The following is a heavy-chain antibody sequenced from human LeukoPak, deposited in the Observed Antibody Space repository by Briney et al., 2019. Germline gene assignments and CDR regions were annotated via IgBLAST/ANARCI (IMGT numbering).Heavy chain of an antibody. D-gene: IGHD7-27*01. V-gene: IGHV3-23*01. CDR2: ISVSGGST. Sequence: GGSLRLSCAASGFTFSSYAMSWVRQAPGQGLEWVSAISVSGGSTYYADSVKGRFTVSRDDSKNTLYLQMNSLRAEDTAVYYCAKDGGLWVSAHWGDSWGRGTLVTVSS. CDR1: GFTFSSYA. J-gene: IGHJ4*02. CDR3: AKDGGLWVSAHWGDS.